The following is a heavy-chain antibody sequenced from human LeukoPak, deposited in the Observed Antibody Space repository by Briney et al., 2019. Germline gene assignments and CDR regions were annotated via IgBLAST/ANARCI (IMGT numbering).Heavy chain of an antibody. J-gene: IGHJ6*02. CDR3: ARERPTTDVYYYYGMDV. CDR1: GFTFSSYG. CDR2: IWYDGSNK. V-gene: IGHV3-33*08. Sequence: QAGGSLRLSCAASGFTFSSYGMHWVRQAPGKGLEWVAVIWYDGSNKYYADSVKGRFTISRDNSKNTLYLQMNSLRAEDTAVYYCARERPTTDVYYYYGMDVWGQGTTVTVSS. D-gene: IGHD4-17*01.